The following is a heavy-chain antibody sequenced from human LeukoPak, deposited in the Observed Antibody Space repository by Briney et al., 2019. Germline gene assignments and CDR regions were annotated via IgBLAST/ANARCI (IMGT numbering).Heavy chain of an antibody. D-gene: IGHD6-6*01. CDR1: GFTFSVYN. J-gene: IGHJ4*02. CDR3: ARSGGSSSLGY. CDR2: ISNNVGYI. Sequence: GGSLTLSCAASGFTFSVYNMNWVRQAPGKGPEWVSSISNNVGYIYYADSVKGRFTISRDNAKNALYLQMNSLRAEDTAVYYCARSGGSSSLGYWGQGTLVTVSS. V-gene: IGHV3-21*01.